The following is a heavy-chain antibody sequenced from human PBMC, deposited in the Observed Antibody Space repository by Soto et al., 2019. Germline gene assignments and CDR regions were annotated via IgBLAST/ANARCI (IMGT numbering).Heavy chain of an antibody. CDR2: ISGYNGDT. V-gene: IGHV1-24*01. Sequence: ASVKVSCKVSGYTLTELSMHWVRQAPGKGLEWMGWISGYNGDTKYAQKFQGRVTMTVDTSTTTAYMELRSLTSDDRAVYYCAKNGQPPYYYYGMDVWGQGTTVTVSS. J-gene: IGHJ6*02. CDR1: GYTLTELS. D-gene: IGHD2-8*01. CDR3: AKNGQPPYYYYGMDV.